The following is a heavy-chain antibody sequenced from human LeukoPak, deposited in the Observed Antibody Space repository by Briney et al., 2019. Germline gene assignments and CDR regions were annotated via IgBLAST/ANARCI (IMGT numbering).Heavy chain of an antibody. Sequence: SETLSLTCTVSGGSISSPTNHWGWIRQPSGKGLEWIGSISGTTYYNPSLKSRVTISLDMSKNQFSLKLTSVTPADTAMHYCTRLSSGRPLDLSGQGALVTVSS. CDR1: GGSISSPTNH. V-gene: IGHV4-39*01. J-gene: IGHJ4*02. CDR2: ISGTT. D-gene: IGHD2-15*01. CDR3: TRLSSGRPLDL.